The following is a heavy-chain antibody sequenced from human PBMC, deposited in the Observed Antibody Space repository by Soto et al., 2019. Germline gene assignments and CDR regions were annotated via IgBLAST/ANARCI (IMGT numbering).Heavy chain of an antibody. V-gene: IGHV4-4*02. D-gene: IGHD6-6*01. J-gene: IGHJ4*02. CDR3: AREWQLVLNY. CDR2: IYHSGST. CDR1: GGSISSSNW. Sequence: QVQLQESGPGLVKPSGTLSLTCAVSGGSISSSNWWSWVRQPPGKGLEWIGEIYHSGSTNYNPSPQQRLTISVDKSKHRFSLKLSSVTAADTAVYYCAREWQLVLNYWGPGTLVTVSS.